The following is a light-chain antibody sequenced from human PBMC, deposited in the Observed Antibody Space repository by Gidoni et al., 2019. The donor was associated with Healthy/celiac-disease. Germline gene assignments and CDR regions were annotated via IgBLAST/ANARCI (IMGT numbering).Light chain of an antibody. CDR2: WAS. Sequence: IVMTQSPAPLAVSLGERATINCKSSQSVLYSSNNKNYLAWYQQKPGQPPKLLIYWASTRESGVPDRFSGSGSGTDFTLTISSLQAEDVAVYYCQQYYSTPDTFGQGTKLEIK. CDR1: QSVLYSSNNKNY. V-gene: IGKV4-1*01. J-gene: IGKJ2*01. CDR3: QQYYSTPDT.